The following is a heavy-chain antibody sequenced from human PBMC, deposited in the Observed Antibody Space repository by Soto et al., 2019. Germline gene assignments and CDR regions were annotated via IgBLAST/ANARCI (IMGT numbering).Heavy chain of an antibody. CDR2: IYSGGST. J-gene: IGHJ3*02. Sequence: GGSLRLSCAASGFTVSSNYMSWVRQAPGKGLEWVSVIYSGGSTYYADSVKGRFTISRHNSKNTLYLQMNSLRAEDTAVYYCARVGTYYYDSSGYNDAFDIWGQGTMVTVS. D-gene: IGHD3-22*01. CDR3: ARVGTYYYDSSGYNDAFDI. V-gene: IGHV3-53*04. CDR1: GFTVSSNY.